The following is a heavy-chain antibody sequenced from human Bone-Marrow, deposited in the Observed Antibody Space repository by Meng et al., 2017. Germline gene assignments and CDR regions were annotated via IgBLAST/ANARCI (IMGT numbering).Heavy chain of an antibody. CDR1: GDSVSTNSAA. D-gene: IGHD4-17*01. J-gene: IGHJ4*02. Sequence: QVHLQQSGPGLVKPSQTLSLTCAISGDSVSTNSAAWSWIRQSPSRGLEWLGRTYFRSKWYNDYALSVRSRVTVNPDTSRNQFSLQLNSVTPEDTAIYYCTRSYYGDYVDYWGQGSLVTVSS. V-gene: IGHV6-1*01. CDR2: TYFRSKWYN. CDR3: TRSYYGDYVDY.